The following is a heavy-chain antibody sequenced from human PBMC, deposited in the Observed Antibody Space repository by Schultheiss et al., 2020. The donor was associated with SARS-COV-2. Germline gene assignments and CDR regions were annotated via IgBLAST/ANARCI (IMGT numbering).Heavy chain of an antibody. CDR3: AREHGDYVRFAGSSGWFDP. D-gene: IGHD4-17*01. CDR2: IYTSGNT. CDR1: GGSISSGSYY. J-gene: IGHJ5*02. V-gene: IGHV4-61*02. Sequence: SETLSLTCTVSGGSISSGSYYWSWIRQPAGKGLEWIGRIYTSGNTNYNPSLKSRVTMSVDTSKNQFSLKLSSVTAADTAVYYCAREHGDYVRFAGSSGWFDPWGQGTLVTGSS.